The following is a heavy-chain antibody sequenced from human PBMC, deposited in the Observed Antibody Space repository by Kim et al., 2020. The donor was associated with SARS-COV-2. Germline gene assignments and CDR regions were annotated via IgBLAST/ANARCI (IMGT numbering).Heavy chain of an antibody. CDR1: GGSFSGYY. J-gene: IGHJ4*02. CDR3: ARAFTYYDYVWGSYRYNEVATPLTYYFDY. D-gene: IGHD3-16*02. Sequence: SETLSLTCAVYGGSFSGYYWSWIRQPPGKGLEWIGEINHSGSTNYNPSLKSRVTISVDTSKNQFSLKLSSVTAADTAVYYCARAFTYYDYVWGSYRYNEVATPLTYYFDYWGQGTLVTVSS. CDR2: INHSGST. V-gene: IGHV4-34*01.